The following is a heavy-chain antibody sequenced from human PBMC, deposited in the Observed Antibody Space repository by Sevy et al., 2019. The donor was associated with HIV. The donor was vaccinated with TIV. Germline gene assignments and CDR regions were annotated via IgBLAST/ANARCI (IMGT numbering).Heavy chain of an antibody. CDR1: GFTFDDYA. Sequence: GGSLRLSCAASGFTFDDYAMHWVRQAPGKGLERVSLISWDGGSTYYADSVKGRFTISRDNSKNSLYLQMNSLRAEDTALYYCAKDLGYCSGGSCYSGFYYYYGMDVWGQGTTVTVSS. V-gene: IGHV3-43D*03. CDR2: ISWDGGST. CDR3: AKDLGYCSGGSCYSGFYYYYGMDV. D-gene: IGHD2-15*01. J-gene: IGHJ6*02.